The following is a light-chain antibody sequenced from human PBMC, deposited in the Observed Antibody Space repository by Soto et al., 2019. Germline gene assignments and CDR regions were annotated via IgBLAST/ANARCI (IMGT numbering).Light chain of an antibody. CDR1: SGDVGAYNF. CDR2: EVS. J-gene: IGLJ3*02. CDR3: SSYTTSSTWL. V-gene: IGLV2-14*01. Sequence: QSALTHPASVSGSPGQSITISCTGTSGDVGAYNFISWYQQHPGKAPKLMIYEVSNRPSGVSNRFSGSKSVNTASLTISGLQAEDEADYYCSSYTTSSTWLFGGGTKLTVL.